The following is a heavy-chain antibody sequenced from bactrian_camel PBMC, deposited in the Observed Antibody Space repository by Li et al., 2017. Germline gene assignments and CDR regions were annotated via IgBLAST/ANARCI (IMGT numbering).Heavy chain of an antibody. D-gene: IGHD2*01. V-gene: IGHV3S40*01. CDR1: GFTYC. CDR3: AADNAPCEKYCSGGNCPPVFGY. CDR2: INSGGGGT. J-gene: IGHJ6*01. Sequence: VQLVESGGGSVQAGGSLRLACAASGFTYCMSWVRQAPGKGLEWVSSINSGGGGTYYADSVKGRFTINRDNAKNTLYLLMNSLRPEDTATYYCAADNAPCEKYCSGGNCPPVFGYWGQGTQVTVS.